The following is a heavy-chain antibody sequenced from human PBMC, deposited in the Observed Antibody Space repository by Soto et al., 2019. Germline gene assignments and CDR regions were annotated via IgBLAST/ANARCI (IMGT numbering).Heavy chain of an antibody. D-gene: IGHD3-3*01. CDR1: GGSISSGDYS. CDR2: IYNSGIT. J-gene: IGHJ5*02. V-gene: IGHV4-30-4*01. CDR3: ARGVTVFGLVSRFWFDP. Sequence: SETLSLTCPVSGGSISSGDYSWSWVRQSPGKGLEWIGHIYNSGITYYNPSLKSRVVISIDTSRNQFSLRLNSLTAADRAVYFCARGVTVFGLVSRFWFDPWGQGTVVTVS.